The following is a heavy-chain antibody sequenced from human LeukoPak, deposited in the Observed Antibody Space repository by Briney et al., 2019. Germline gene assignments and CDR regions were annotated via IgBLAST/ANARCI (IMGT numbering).Heavy chain of an antibody. CDR2: IIPILGIA. CDR1: GGTSSSYT. V-gene: IGHV1-69*10. CDR3: ARDTIYYDSSGYYFNWFDP. D-gene: IGHD3-22*01. Sequence: GASVKVSCKASGGTSSSYTISWVRQAPGQGLEWMGGIIPILGIANYAQKFQGRVTITADKSTSTAYMELSSLRSEDTAVYYCARDTIYYDSSGYYFNWFDPWGQGTLVTVSS. J-gene: IGHJ5*02.